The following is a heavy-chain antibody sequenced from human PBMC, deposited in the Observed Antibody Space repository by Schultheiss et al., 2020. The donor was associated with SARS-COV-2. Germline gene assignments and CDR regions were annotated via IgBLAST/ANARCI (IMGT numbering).Heavy chain of an antibody. CDR3: ARDRGTYYYGSGTGGMDV. CDR2: ISYDGSNK. CDR1: GFTFSSYA. D-gene: IGHD3-10*01. Sequence: SCAASGFTFSSYAMHWVRQAPGKGLEWVAVISYDGSNKYYADSVKGRFTISRDNSKNTLYLQMNSLRAEDTAVYYCARDRGTYYYGSGTGGMDVWGQGTTVTVSS. J-gene: IGHJ6*02. V-gene: IGHV3-30-3*01.